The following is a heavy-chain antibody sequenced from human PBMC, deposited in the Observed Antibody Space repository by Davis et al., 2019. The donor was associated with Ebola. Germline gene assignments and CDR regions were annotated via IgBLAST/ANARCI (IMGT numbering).Heavy chain of an antibody. Sequence: GESLKISCAASGFTLSIYTMHWVRQAPGKGLEWVAAISSDGRNKHYADSVRGRVVISRDTSKDTLYLPMSGLGAEDTAVYYCARGREDYLDYWGQGTLVTVSS. D-gene: IGHD1-26*01. J-gene: IGHJ4*02. V-gene: IGHV3-30*09. CDR1: GFTLSIYT. CDR3: ARGREDYLDY. CDR2: ISSDGRNK.